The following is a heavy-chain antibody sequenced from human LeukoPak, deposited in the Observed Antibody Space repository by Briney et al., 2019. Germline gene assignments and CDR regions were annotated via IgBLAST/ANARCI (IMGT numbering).Heavy chain of an antibody. V-gene: IGHV3-23*01. CDR3: AKDRLRVAGGFDY. Sequence: PGGCLRLSCAASGFTFSSYGMSWVRQAPGKGLEWVSSISDSGGSTYYADSVKGRFTISRDNSKNTLYVQMNSLRAEDTAVYYCAKDRLRVAGGFDYWGQGTLVTVSS. CDR2: ISDSGGST. D-gene: IGHD3-10*01. CDR1: GFTFSSYG. J-gene: IGHJ4*02.